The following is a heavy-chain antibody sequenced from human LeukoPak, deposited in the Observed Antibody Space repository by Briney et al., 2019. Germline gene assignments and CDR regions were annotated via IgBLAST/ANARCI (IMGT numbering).Heavy chain of an antibody. Sequence: ASVKVSCKASGYTFTGYYMHWVRQAPGQGLEWMGWINPNSGGTNYAQKFQGRVTMTRDTSISTAYMELSRLRSDDTAVYYCARDQLIHLVLNYYMDVWGKGTTVTIYS. D-gene: IGHD2-2*02. CDR3: ARDQLIHLVLNYYMDV. CDR1: GYTFTGYY. J-gene: IGHJ6*03. CDR2: INPNSGGT. V-gene: IGHV1-2*02.